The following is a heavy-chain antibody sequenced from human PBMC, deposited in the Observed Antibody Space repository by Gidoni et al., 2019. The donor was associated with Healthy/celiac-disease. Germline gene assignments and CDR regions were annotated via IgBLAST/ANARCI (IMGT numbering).Heavy chain of an antibody. CDR1: GFPFSRYS. Sequence: EVQLVESGGGLVKPGGSLRLSCAASGFPFSRYSMNWVRQAPGKGLEWVSSISSSSSYIYYADSVKGRFTISRDNAKNSLYLQMNSLRAEDTAVYYCARVTFGGVIVINMDVWGKGTTVTVSS. D-gene: IGHD3-16*02. CDR3: ARVTFGGVIVINMDV. CDR2: ISSSSSYI. V-gene: IGHV3-21*01. J-gene: IGHJ6*03.